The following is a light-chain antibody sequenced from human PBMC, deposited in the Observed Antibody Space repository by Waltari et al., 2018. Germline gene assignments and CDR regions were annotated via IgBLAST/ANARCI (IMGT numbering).Light chain of an antibody. V-gene: IGKV1-39*01. CDR2: AAS. Sequence: DIQMTQSPSSLSASVGDRVTITFRASQIISSYLNWYQQKPGKAPKILIYAASSLQSGVPSRFSGRGSGTDFTLTISSLQPEDFATYYCQQSYSTPRTFGQGTKVEIK. J-gene: IGKJ1*01. CDR1: QIISSY. CDR3: QQSYSTPRT.